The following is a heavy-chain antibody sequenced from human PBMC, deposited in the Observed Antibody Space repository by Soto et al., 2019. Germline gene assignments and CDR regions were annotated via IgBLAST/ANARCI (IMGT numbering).Heavy chain of an antibody. V-gene: IGHV4-34*01. D-gene: IGHD3-9*01. CDR1: GGSFSTYY. CDR3: ARGGSNDWQVAFDI. J-gene: IGHJ3*02. CDR2: INHSGSN. Sequence: QLQQWGAGLLQPSETLSLTCVVSGGSFSTYYYNWIRQSPGKGLEWIGEINHSGSNNYSPSLKSRVTLSLDTSKNQFSLKLTSVTAADTVVYYCARGGSNDWQVAFDIWGQGTMVTVSS.